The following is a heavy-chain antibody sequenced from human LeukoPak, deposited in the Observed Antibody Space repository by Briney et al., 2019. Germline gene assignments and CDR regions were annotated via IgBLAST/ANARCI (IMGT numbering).Heavy chain of an antibody. CDR3: ASVSAGNRNDAFDI. CDR1: GGTFSSYA. CDR2: IIPIFGTA. D-gene: IGHD1-14*01. Sequence: SVTVSCKASGGTFSSYAISWVRQAPGQGLEWMGGIIPIFGTANYAQKFQGRVTITADESTSTAYMELSSLRSEDTAVYYCASVSAGNRNDAFDIWGQGTMVTVSS. J-gene: IGHJ3*02. V-gene: IGHV1-69*13.